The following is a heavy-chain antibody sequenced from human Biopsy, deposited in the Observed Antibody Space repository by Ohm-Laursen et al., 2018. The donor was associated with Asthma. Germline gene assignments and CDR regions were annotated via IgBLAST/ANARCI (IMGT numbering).Heavy chain of an antibody. CDR3: ARCQVGYSSGWSLLLKKIYYSGMDV. D-gene: IGHD6-19*01. CDR1: GGTFSNFA. J-gene: IGHJ6*02. Sequence: PSVCLSSKAPGGTFSNFAISWVRQAPGQELEWLGGIMTVFGTTKSAQKFQGRVTITADESTSTAYMEVTSLRSEDTAIYYCARCQVGYSSGWSLLLKKIYYSGMDVWGQGTAVTVSS. CDR2: IMTVFGTT. V-gene: IGHV1-69*01.